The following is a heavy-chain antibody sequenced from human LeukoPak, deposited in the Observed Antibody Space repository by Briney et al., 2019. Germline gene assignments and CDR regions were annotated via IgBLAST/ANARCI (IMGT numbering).Heavy chain of an antibody. J-gene: IGHJ6*02. CDR3: AREDTAMVNYYYYGMDV. D-gene: IGHD5-18*01. CDR2: ISSGSTI. V-gene: IGHV3-48*03. CDR1: GFTFSSYE. Sequence: GGSLRLSCAASGFTFSSYEMNWVRQAPGKGLEWVSYISSGSTIYYADSVKGRFTISRDNAKNSLYLQMNSLRAEDTAVYYCAREDTAMVNYYYYGMDVWGQGTTVTVSS.